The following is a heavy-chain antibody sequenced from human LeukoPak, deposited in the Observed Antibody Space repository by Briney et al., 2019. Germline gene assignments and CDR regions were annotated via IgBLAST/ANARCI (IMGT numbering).Heavy chain of an antibody. CDR3: ARALSSGGSYYYYYYDMDV. V-gene: IGHV4-59*01. CDR2: IYYSGST. Sequence: SETLSLTCTVSGGSISSYYWSWIRQPPGKGLEWIGYIYYSGSTNYNPSLKSRVTISVDTSKNQFSLKLSSVTAADTAVYYCARALSSGGSYYYYYYDMDVWGKGTTVTISS. D-gene: IGHD2-15*01. CDR1: GGSISSYY. J-gene: IGHJ6*03.